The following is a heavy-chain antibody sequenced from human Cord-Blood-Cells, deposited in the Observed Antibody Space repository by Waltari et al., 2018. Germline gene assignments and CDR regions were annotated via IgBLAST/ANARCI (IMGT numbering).Heavy chain of an antibody. CDR3: ATVDGDFNAFDI. V-gene: IGHV1-2*06. CDR2: INPNSGGT. J-gene: IGHJ3*02. D-gene: IGHD4-17*01. CDR1: GYTFTGYY. Sequence: QVQLVQSGAEVKKPGAPVKVPCTASGYTFTGYYMTWVRQAPGQGLEWMGRINPNSGGTNYAQKFQGRVTMTRDTSISTAYMELSRLRSDDTAVYYCATVDGDFNAFDIWGQGTMVTVSS.